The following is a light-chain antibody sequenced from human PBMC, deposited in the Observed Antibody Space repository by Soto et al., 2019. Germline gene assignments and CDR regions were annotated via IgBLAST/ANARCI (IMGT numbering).Light chain of an antibody. CDR3: QQYDSPPYT. Sequence: DVVMTQSPDSLEVSLGERANINCKSSQNVLYRSNNKNDLAGYQQKPGQPPKLLIYGASTRESGVPDRFSGSGTETEFALNISSRQAEDVAVYYCQQYDSPPYTFGGGAKVEIK. J-gene: IGKJ4*01. CDR2: GAS. CDR1: QNVLYRSNNKND. V-gene: IGKV4-1*01.